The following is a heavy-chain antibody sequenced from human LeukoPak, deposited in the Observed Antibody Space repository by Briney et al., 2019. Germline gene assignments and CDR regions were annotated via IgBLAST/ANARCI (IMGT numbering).Heavy chain of an antibody. CDR2: IKNSANFI. V-gene: IGHV3-21*06. D-gene: IGHD2-2*03. CDR1: GFTFSSYN. CDR3: ARWNGDCSTTSCPYYYGMDV. J-gene: IGHJ6*02. Sequence: GGSLRLPCAASGFTFSSYNMNWVRQAPGKGLEWLSSIKNSANFIYYADSVKGRFTISRDNAKNSLYLQMSSLRVEDTAVYYCARWNGDCSTTSCPYYYGMDVWGQGTTVTVSS.